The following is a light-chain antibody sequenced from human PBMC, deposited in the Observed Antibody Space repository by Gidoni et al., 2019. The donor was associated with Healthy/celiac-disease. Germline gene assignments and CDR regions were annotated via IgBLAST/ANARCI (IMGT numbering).Light chain of an antibody. V-gene: IGKV1-39*01. CDR2: AAS. CDR3: QQRYSTPWT. Sequence: DIEKTPSPSSLSASVGDSVTITCRASQSISSYLKWYQQKPGKAPNLLLYAASSLQRGVPSRFSGSGSGSDFTLTISSLQPEDFATYYCQQRYSTPWTFGQGTKVEIK. J-gene: IGKJ1*01. CDR1: QSISSY.